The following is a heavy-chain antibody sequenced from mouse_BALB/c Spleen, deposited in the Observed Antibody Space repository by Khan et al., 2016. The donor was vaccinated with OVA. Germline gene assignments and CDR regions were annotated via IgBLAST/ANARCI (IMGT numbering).Heavy chain of an antibody. CDR3: ARSYDGAWFAY. V-gene: IGHV1-77*01. CDR2: IYPGSGRT. CDR1: GYTFTDYV. Sequence: QVQLKQSGPELVKPGASVKMSCKASGYTFTDYVISWVKQRTGQGLEWIGEIYPGSGRTYYNERFKGKATLTADKSSNTAYMQLSSLTSEDSAVYCCARSYDGAWFAYWGQGTPVTVSA. J-gene: IGHJ3*01. D-gene: IGHD1-1*01.